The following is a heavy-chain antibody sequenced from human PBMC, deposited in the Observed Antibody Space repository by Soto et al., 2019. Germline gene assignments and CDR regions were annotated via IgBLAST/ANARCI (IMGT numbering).Heavy chain of an antibody. CDR1: GDTFRGYP. V-gene: IGHV1-69*18. CDR2: IIPAFGTT. J-gene: IGHJ4*02. Sequence: QVQLGQSGAELKKPGSSVKVSCKASGDTFRGYPINWVRQAPGEGLEWMGRIIPAFGTTNDAQRFEGRVTFTADESTNTAYRALRGLVSEDTAVYYCASDGGFGEFKYWCPGPLVTVSS. CDR3: ASDGGFGEFKY. D-gene: IGHD3-10*01.